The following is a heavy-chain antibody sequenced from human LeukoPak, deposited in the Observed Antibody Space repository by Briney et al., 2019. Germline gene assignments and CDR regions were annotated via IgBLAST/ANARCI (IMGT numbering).Heavy chain of an antibody. CDR2: IYHSGRT. CDR3: ARVTGYMIEDYFDY. V-gene: IGHV4-38-2*02. J-gene: IGHJ4*02. Sequence: SETLSLTCTVSGYSISSGDYWGWIRQPPGKGLEWIGSIYHSGRTYYNPSLKSRVTISVDTSKNQVSLILTSVTAADTAVYYCARVTGYMIEDYFDYWGQGTLVTVSS. D-gene: IGHD3-22*01. CDR1: GYSISSGDY.